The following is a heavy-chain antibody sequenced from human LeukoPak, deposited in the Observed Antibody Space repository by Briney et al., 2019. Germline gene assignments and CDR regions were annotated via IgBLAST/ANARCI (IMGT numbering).Heavy chain of an antibody. CDR1: GFTFSSYS. CDR3: ARDRWAVTTSHPIDY. D-gene: IGHD4-17*01. CDR2: ISSSSSYI. Sequence: SGGSLRLSCAASGFTFSSYSMNWVRQAPGKGLEWVSSISSSSSYIYYADSVKGRFTISRDNAKNSLYLQMNSLRAEDTAVYYCARDRWAVTTSHPIDYWGQGTLLTVSS. J-gene: IGHJ4*02. V-gene: IGHV3-21*01.